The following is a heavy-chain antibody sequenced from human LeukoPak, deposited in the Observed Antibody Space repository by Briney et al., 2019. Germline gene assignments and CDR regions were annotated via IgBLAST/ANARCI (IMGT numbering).Heavy chain of an antibody. CDR1: GFTFSRHG. CDR3: AKDQNYDFWSGYYIFDY. J-gene: IGHJ4*02. D-gene: IGHD3-3*01. Sequence: GRSLRLSCAPSGFTFSRHGMHWVRQAPGKGLEWVAIISNDGSRKYYAHSVEGRFTISRDNSKNTLYLQMNSLRAEDTAVYYCAKDQNYDFWSGYYIFDYWGQGTLVTVSS. V-gene: IGHV3-30*18. CDR2: ISNDGSRK.